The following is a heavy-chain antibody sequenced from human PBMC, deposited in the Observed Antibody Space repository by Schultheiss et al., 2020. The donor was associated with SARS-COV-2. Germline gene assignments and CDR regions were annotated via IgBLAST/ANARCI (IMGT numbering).Heavy chain of an antibody. CDR1: GFTVSSNY. CDR3: ARLGVIMVRVVIITHWYFDL. D-gene: IGHD3-10*01. CDR2: IYSGGST. V-gene: IGHV3-66*02. J-gene: IGHJ2*01. Sequence: GGSLRLSCAASGFTVSSNYMSWVRQAPGKGLAWVSVIYSGGSTYYADSVKGRFTISSNNSKTTMYVQMNSVRAENTAVYNCARLGVIMVRVVIITHWYFDLWGRGALVTVSS.